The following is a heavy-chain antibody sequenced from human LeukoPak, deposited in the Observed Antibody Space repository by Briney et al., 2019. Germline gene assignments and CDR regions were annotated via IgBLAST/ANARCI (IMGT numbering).Heavy chain of an antibody. V-gene: IGHV4-34*01. D-gene: IGHD2-21*01. CDR1: GGSFSGYY. CDR3: ARDLAGTFDY. Sequence: SETLSLTCAVYGGSFSGYYWSWIRQPPGKGLEWIGEINHSGSTNYNPSLKSRVTISVDTSKNQFSLKLSSVTAADTAVYYCARDLAGTFDYWGQGTLVTVSS. J-gene: IGHJ4*02. CDR2: INHSGST.